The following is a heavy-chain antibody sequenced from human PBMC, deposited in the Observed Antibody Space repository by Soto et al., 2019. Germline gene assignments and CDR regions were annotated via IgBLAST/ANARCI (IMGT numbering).Heavy chain of an antibody. CDR2: INPNNGGT. CDR1: GHTFTGYY. J-gene: IGHJ6*02. D-gene: IGHD2-2*01. V-gene: IGHV1-2*02. Sequence: ASVKVSCKASGHTFTGYYMHWVRQAPGQGLEWMGWINPNNGGTNYAQKFQGRVTMTRDTSISTAYMELSRLRSDDTAVYYCARDQWAVVPAARRDHYVMDVWGQGTTVTVSS. CDR3: ARDQWAVVPAARRDHYVMDV.